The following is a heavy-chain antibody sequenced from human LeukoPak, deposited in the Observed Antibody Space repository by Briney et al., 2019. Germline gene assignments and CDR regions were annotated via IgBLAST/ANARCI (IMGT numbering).Heavy chain of an antibody. CDR3: VRDMIVVVISNWFDP. CDR1: GFTFSSYA. J-gene: IGHJ5*02. Sequence: GGSLRLSCAASGFTFSSYATNWVRQAPGKGREWVAVISYDGSNKYYADSVKGRFTISRDNSKNTLYLQMNSLRAEDTAEYYCVRDMIVVVISNWFDPWGQGTLVTVSS. D-gene: IGHD3-22*01. V-gene: IGHV3-30*04. CDR2: ISYDGSNK.